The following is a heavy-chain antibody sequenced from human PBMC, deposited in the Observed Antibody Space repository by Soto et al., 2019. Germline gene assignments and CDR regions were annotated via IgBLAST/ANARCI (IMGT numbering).Heavy chain of an antibody. CDR1: GGTFSSYA. V-gene: IGHV1-69*13. D-gene: IGHD2-2*01. CDR2: IIPISGTA. J-gene: IGHJ6*02. CDR3: ARSQGSSTSLEIYYYYYYGMDV. Sequence: EASVKVSCKASGGTFSSYAISWVRQAPGQGLEWMGGIIPISGTANYAQKFQGRVTITADESTSTAYMDLSSLRSEDTAVYYCARSQGSSTSLEIYYYYYYGMDVWGQGTTVTVSS.